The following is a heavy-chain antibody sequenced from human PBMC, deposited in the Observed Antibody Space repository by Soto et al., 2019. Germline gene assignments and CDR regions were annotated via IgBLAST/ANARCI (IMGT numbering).Heavy chain of an antibody. CDR3: ARGYWRLGESYYFDY. CDR1: GFTVSSSY. J-gene: IGHJ4*02. D-gene: IGHD3-16*01. Sequence: PGGSLRLSCETSGFTVSSSYMSWVRQAPGMGLEWVSVILTGGDTHYADSVKGRFTVSRDNSLNTVYLHMNNLRGEDTATYYCARGYWRLGESYYFDYWGQGTLVTVSS. V-gene: IGHV3-53*01. CDR2: ILTGGDT.